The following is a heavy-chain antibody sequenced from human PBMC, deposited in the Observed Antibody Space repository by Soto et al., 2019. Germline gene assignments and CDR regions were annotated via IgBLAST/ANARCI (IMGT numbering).Heavy chain of an antibody. J-gene: IGHJ4*02. Sequence: PGGSLRLSCTASGFTFNSYAMNWFRQAPGKGLVWVSRINSDGSSTSYADSVKGRFTISRDNAKNTLYLQMNSLRAEDTAVYYCASGGSSLNFDSWGQGTLVTVS. CDR3: ASGGSSLNFDS. CDR1: GFTFNSYA. D-gene: IGHD6-6*01. CDR2: INSDGSST. V-gene: IGHV3-74*01.